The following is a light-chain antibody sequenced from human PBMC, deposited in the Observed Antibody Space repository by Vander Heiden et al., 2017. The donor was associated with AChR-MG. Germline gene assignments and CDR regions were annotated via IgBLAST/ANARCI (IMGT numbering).Light chain of an antibody. V-gene: IGKV3-11*01. CDR3: QQRSSWPRT. Sequence: EIVLTQSPATLSLSPGERATLSCRASQSVGSYLAWYRQKPGQAPRLLIYDASNRATGIPARFSGSGSGTDFTLTISSLEPEEFAVYYCQQRSSWPRTFGQGTKVEIK. CDR1: QSVGSY. CDR2: DAS. J-gene: IGKJ1*01.